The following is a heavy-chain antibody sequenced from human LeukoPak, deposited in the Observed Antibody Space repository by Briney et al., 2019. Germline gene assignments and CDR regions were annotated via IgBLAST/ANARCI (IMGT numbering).Heavy chain of an antibody. CDR2: IYSGGST. D-gene: IGHD4-17*01. CDR3: ARADHYGDYAVH. V-gene: IGHV3-66*01. J-gene: IGHJ4*02. CDR1: GFTVSSNY. Sequence: GGSLRLSCAASGFTVSSNYMSWVRQAPGKGLEWVSVIYSGGSTYYADSVKGRFTISRDNSKNTLYLQMNSLRAEDTAVYYCARADHYGDYAVHWGQGTLVTVSS.